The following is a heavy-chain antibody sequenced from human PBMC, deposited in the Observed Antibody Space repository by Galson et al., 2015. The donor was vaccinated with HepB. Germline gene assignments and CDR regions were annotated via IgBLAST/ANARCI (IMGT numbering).Heavy chain of an antibody. CDR1: GGTFSSYT. CDR2: IIPILGIA. Sequence: SVKVSCKASGGTFSSYTISWVRQAPGQGLEWMGRIIPILGIANYAQKFQGRVTITADKSTSTAYMELSSLRSEDTAVYYCACTSFSSGWYLDYWGQGTLVTVSS. D-gene: IGHD6-19*01. J-gene: IGHJ4*02. CDR3: ACTSFSSGWYLDY. V-gene: IGHV1-69*02.